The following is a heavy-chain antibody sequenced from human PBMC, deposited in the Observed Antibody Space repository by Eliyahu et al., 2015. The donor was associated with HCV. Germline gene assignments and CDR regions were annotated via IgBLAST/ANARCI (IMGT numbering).Heavy chain of an antibody. CDR2: IKSKTDGGTT. CDR3: TTGAGILWWYYYYGMDV. CDR1: GFTFSNAW. V-gene: IGHV3-15*01. Sequence: EVQLVESGGGLVKPGGSLRLSCAASGFTFSNAWMSWVRQGPGEGGEWVGRIKSKTDGGTTDYAAPVKGRFTISRDDSKNTLYLQMNSLKTEDTAVYYCTTGAGILWWYYYYGMDVWGQGTTVTVSS. J-gene: IGHJ6*02. D-gene: IGHD2-21*01.